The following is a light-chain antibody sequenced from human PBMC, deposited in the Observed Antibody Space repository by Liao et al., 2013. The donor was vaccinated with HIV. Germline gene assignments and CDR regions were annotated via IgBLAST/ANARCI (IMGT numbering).Light chain of an antibody. CDR2: EDT. Sequence: SFDLTQPPSVSVSPGQTASITCSGDKLGDKSVCWYQQKPGQSPVVVIYEDTKRPSGIPERFSGSNSGNTATLTISGTQALDEADYYCQAWDSSTNYVFGTGTQVTVL. CDR1: KLGDKS. J-gene: IGLJ1*01. CDR3: QAWDSSTNYV. V-gene: IGLV3-1*01.